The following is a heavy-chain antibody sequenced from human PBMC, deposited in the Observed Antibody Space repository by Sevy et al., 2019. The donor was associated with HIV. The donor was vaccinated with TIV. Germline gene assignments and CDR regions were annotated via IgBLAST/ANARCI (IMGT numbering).Heavy chain of an antibody. Sequence: GGSLRLSCAVSGFTFGDYWMTWVRQAPGKGLEWVANIKDDGSEKYYVDFVKGRFTISRDNAKSSLFLQMNNLRAEDTAIYYCARDVRDCSGGTCYYRGGVDYWGQGTLVTVSS. D-gene: IGHD2-15*01. V-gene: IGHV3-7*01. CDR2: IKDDGSEK. CDR3: ARDVRDCSGGTCYYRGGVDY. J-gene: IGHJ4*02. CDR1: GFTFGDYW.